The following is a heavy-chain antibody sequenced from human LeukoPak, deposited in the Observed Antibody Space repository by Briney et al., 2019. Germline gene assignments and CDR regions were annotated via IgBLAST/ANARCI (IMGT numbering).Heavy chain of an antibody. V-gene: IGHV3-23*01. J-gene: IGHJ5*02. CDR1: GFTFSSYG. Sequence: HPGGSLRLSCAASGFTFSSYGMSWVRQAPGKGLEWVSAISGSGGSTYYADSVKGRFTISRDNSKNTLYLQMNSLRAEDTAVYYCAKAGCSSTSCYFGWFDPWGQGTLVTVSS. D-gene: IGHD2-2*01. CDR3: AKAGCSSTSCYFGWFDP. CDR2: ISGSGGST.